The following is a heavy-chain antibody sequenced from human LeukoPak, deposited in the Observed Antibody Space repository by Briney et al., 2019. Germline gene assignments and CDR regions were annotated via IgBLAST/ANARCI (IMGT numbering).Heavy chain of an antibody. CDR1: GFTFNNYG. Sequence: GGSLRLSCAASGFTFNNYGMHWVRQAPGKGLEWVSVIYSGGSTYYADSVKGRFTISRDNSKNTLYLQMNSLRAEDTAVYYCARMFSGSYRSLDYWGQGTLVTVSS. CDR2: IYSGGST. J-gene: IGHJ4*02. D-gene: IGHD1-26*01. V-gene: IGHV3-53*01. CDR3: ARMFSGSYRSLDY.